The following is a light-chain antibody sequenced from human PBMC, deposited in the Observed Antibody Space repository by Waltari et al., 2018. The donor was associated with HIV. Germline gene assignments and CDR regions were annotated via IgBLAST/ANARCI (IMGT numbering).Light chain of an antibody. CDR2: DVS. CDR3: GSSMTNVNMDV. CDR1: SRDSGGFTS. V-gene: IGLV2-14*03. J-gene: IGLJ2*01. Sequence: QSALTQPASVSGSPGQSITISCTGTSRDSGGFTSVSWYQQSPGKAPKLIIYDVSYRPSGVSNRFSGSKSGNTASLTISGLQAEDEADYYCGSSMTNVNMDVFGGGTKLTVL.